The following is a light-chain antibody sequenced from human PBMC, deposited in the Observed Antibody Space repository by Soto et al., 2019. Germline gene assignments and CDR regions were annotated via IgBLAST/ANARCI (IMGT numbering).Light chain of an antibody. J-gene: IGKJ3*01. CDR2: AGS. CDR1: QSVVNY. Sequence: DLQMTQSPSSLSAFVGDRVTITCRASQSVVNYLNWYQQKPGKAPKLLIYAGSSLQSGVPSRFSGSGSGTDFTLTISSLQTEDFATYFCQQSYRMPFTFGPGTKVDLK. CDR3: QQSYRMPFT. V-gene: IGKV1-39*01.